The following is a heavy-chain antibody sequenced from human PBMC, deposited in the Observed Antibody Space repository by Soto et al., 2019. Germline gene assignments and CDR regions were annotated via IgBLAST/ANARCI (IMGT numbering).Heavy chain of an antibody. V-gene: IGHV3-7*01. Sequence: GVLRLSCAASGFTFSSYWMSWVRQAPGKGLEWVANIKQDGSEKYYVDSVKGRFTISRDNAKNSLYLQMNSLRAEDTAVYYCARCVGYYGYYFDYWGQGTLVTISS. D-gene: IGHD3-3*01. CDR3: ARCVGYYGYYFDY. J-gene: IGHJ4*02. CDR2: IKQDGSEK. CDR1: GFTFSSYW.